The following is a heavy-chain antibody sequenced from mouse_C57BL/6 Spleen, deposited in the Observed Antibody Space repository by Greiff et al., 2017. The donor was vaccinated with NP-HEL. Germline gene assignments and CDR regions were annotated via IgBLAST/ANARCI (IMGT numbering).Heavy chain of an antibody. Sequence: VQLQQSGPELVKPGASVKMSCKASGYTFTDYNMHWVKQSHGKSLEWIGYINPNNGGTSYNQKFKGKATLTVNKSSSTAYMELRSLTSEDSAVYYCASLGIYYDYDFAYWGQGTLVTVSA. V-gene: IGHV1-22*01. CDR1: GYTFTDYN. D-gene: IGHD2-4*01. CDR2: INPNNGGT. J-gene: IGHJ3*01. CDR3: ASLGIYYDYDFAY.